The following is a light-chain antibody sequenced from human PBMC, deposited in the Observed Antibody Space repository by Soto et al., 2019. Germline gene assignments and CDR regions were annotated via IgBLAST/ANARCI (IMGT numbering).Light chain of an antibody. J-gene: IGLJ3*02. Sequence: QSALTQPASVSGSPGQSITISCTGTSSDVGSYNLVSWYQQHPGKAPRLMIYEVTKRPSGVSDRFSGSKSGNTASLTISGLQADDEADYYCCSDAGNVLFGGGTKLTVL. CDR1: SSDVGSYNL. CDR3: CSDAGNVL. CDR2: EVT. V-gene: IGLV2-23*02.